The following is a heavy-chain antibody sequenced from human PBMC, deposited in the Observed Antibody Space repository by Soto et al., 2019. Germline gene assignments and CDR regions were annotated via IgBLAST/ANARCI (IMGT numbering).Heavy chain of an antibody. Sequence: GGSLRLSCAASGFTFGSYAMSWVRQAPGKGLEWVSSVSRTAVNTYYADSVRGRFIISRDNSETKLYLQMNSLSAEDTALYYCAKDWGGSSSQEFFDYWGQGTLVTVSS. CDR2: VSRTAVNT. V-gene: IGHV3-23*01. D-gene: IGHD6-6*01. CDR3: AKDWGGSSSQEFFDY. J-gene: IGHJ4*02. CDR1: GFTFGSYA.